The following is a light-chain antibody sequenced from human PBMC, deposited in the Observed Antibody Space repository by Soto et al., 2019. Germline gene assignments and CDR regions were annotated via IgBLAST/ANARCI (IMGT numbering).Light chain of an antibody. V-gene: IGKV3-15*01. Sequence: IVMTQSPVTLSVSPGERATLACRASQTVSRHLAWYQQKPGQAPRLLIFGASTRATGIPDRFSGSVSGTDFTLTISSLQPEDFAVYYCQQYNTWPMITFGPGTRLEIK. CDR2: GAS. J-gene: IGKJ5*01. CDR1: QTVSRH. CDR3: QQYNTWPMIT.